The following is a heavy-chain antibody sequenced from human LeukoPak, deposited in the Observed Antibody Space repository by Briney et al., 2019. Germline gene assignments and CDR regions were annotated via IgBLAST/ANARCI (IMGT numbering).Heavy chain of an antibody. J-gene: IGHJ4*02. Sequence: SQTLSLTCTVSSGSISSDGYYWTWIRQHPGKGLEWIGYIYYSGSTYYDPSLESRLTISVDTSKNQFSLHLNSVTPEDTAVYYCARGGHFEYWGQGTLVTVSS. CDR2: IYYSGST. CDR3: ARGGHFEY. V-gene: IGHV4-31*03. D-gene: IGHD6-25*01. CDR1: SGSISSDGYY.